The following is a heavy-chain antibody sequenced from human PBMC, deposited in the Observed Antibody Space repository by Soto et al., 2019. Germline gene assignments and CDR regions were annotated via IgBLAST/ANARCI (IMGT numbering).Heavy chain of an antibody. Sequence: SETLSLTCTVSGGSISSYYWSWIRQPPGKGLEWIGHIYYSGSANYNPSLKSRVTISVDTSKNQFSLKLSSVTAADTAVYYCARSDGRYWGQGTLVTVSS. J-gene: IGHJ4*02. V-gene: IGHV4-59*01. CDR2: IYYSGSA. CDR3: ARSDGRY. CDR1: GGSISSYY.